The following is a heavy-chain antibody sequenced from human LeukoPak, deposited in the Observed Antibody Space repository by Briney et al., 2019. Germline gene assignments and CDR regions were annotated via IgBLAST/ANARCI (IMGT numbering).Heavy chain of an antibody. J-gene: IGHJ4*02. V-gene: IGHV3-53*01. CDR3: AGSPWDGIRGVGLDYLDY. CDR2: LYSAGST. CDR1: GFIVSNNF. Sequence: SGESLRLPCAASGFIVSNNFMSWVRQAPGKGLEWVSVLYSAGSTFYVDSVKGRFTISRDDSKNMLFLQMNSLRVEDTAIYYCAGSPWDGIRGVGLDYLDYWGRGTLVTVSS. D-gene: IGHD1-26*01.